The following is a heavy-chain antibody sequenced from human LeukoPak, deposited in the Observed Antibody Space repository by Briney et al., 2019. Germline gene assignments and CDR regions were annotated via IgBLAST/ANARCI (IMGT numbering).Heavy chain of an antibody. CDR2: IKQDGSET. D-gene: IGHD4/OR15-4a*01. V-gene: IGHV3-7*03. Sequence: GGSLRLSCATSGFIFSNYWMSWVRQAPGKGLEWVANIKQDGSETYYVDSVKGRFTISRDNSKNTLYLQMNSLRAEDTAVYYCARRAGAYSHPYHYWGQGTLVTVSS. J-gene: IGHJ4*02. CDR3: ARRAGAYSHPYHY. CDR1: GFIFSNYW.